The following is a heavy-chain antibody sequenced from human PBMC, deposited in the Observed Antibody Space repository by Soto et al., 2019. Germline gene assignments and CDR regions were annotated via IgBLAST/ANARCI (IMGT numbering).Heavy chain of an antibody. D-gene: IGHD6-25*01. CDR1: GYTYTSYG. J-gene: IGHJ6*02. CDR3: ARMGSQRYYYSGMDV. Sequence: ASVKVSCKASGYTYTSYGISWVRHAPGQGLEWMGWISAYNGNTNYAQKLQGRVTMTTDTSTSTAYMELNSLRAEDTAVYYCARMGSQRYYYSGMDVWGQGTTVTLSS. CDR2: ISAYNGNT. V-gene: IGHV1-18*01.